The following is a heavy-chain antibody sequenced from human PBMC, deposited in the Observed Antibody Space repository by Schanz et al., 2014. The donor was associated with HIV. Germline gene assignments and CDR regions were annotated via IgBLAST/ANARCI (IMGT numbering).Heavy chain of an antibody. V-gene: IGHV3-23*04. Sequence: VQLVESGGGLVQPGGSLRLSCAASGFTFSSYAMTWVRQAPGKGLDWVSTISGSDGDTYYADSVKGRFTISRDNSRNALYLHMNSLRAEDTAVYYCAKERITIFGVVITPYFDYWGQGTLVTVSS. CDR2: ISGSDGDT. D-gene: IGHD3-3*01. CDR1: GFTFSSYA. CDR3: AKERITIFGVVITPYFDY. J-gene: IGHJ4*02.